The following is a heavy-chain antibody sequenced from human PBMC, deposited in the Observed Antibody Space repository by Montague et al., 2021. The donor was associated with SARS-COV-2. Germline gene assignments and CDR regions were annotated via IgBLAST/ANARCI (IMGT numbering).Heavy chain of an antibody. CDR1: GDSICSANYQ. CDR2: ISHSGSA. V-gene: IGHV4-39*01. D-gene: IGHD3/OR15-3a*01. J-gene: IGHJ4*02. CDR3: ARQVGDFWTGFYVDS. Sequence: SETLSLTCTVSGDSICSANYQWAWFRQPPGKGLQWVGSISHSGSAYYXXXLKSRLTISVDMSKRLFSLDVESVAVADTAFYYCARQVGDFWTGFYVDSWGQGTLVTVSS.